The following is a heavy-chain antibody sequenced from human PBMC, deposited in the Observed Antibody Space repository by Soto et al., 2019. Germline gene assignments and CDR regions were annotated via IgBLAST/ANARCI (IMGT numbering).Heavy chain of an antibody. Sequence: PVGSLRLSCTASGFTFSSYGMYWVRQAPGKGLEWVAVMSYDGPNEKYADSVEGRFTISRDNPKTTLYLQMNSLRAEDTAVYYCAKAAGAYDSSVSNWFDPWGPGTLVTVSS. CDR3: AKAAGAYDSSVSNWFDP. D-gene: IGHD3-22*01. CDR2: MSYDGPNE. CDR1: GFTFSSYG. V-gene: IGHV3-30*18. J-gene: IGHJ5*02.